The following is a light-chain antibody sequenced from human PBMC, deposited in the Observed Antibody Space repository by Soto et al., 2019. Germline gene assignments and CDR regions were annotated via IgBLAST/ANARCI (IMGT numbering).Light chain of an antibody. CDR2: GAS. J-gene: IGKJ5*01. CDR3: QQYKAWSSIT. V-gene: IGKV3-15*01. Sequence: EIVMTQSPATLSVSPGERATLSCRASQSVGTNLAWYQQKPGQAPRLLIYGASTRATGIPDRFSGSGSGTESTLTISSLQSEDFAVYHCQQYKAWSSITFGQGTRLEIK. CDR1: QSVGTN.